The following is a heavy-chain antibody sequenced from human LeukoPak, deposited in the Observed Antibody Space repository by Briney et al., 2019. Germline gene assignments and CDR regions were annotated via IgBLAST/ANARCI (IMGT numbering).Heavy chain of an antibody. V-gene: IGHV4-31*03. CDR2: IYYSGST. J-gene: IGHJ5*02. Sequence: PSETLSLNCTVSGGSISSGGYYWSWIRQHPGKGLEWIGYIYYSGSTYYNPSLKSRVTISVDTSKNQFSLKLSSVTAADTAVYYCARGSYGDYPRWFDPWGQGTLVTVSS. D-gene: IGHD4-17*01. CDR3: ARGSYGDYPRWFDP. CDR1: GGSISSGGYY.